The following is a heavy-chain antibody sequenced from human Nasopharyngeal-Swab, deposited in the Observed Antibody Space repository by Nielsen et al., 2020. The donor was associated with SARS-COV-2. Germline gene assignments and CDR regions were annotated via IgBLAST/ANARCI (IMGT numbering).Heavy chain of an antibody. J-gene: IGHJ4*02. CDR1: GFTFKYYA. D-gene: IGHD6-13*01. CDR2: ISGSDGST. V-gene: IGHV3-23*01. Sequence: GGSLRLSCAASGFTFKYYAMTWVRHTPGKGLEWVSAISGSDGSTHYADSVKGRFTISRGNSKDTVYLQMNNLRADDTAIYYCAKAPGAAAGTVFDSWGQGTLVTVSS. CDR3: AKAPGAAAGTVFDS.